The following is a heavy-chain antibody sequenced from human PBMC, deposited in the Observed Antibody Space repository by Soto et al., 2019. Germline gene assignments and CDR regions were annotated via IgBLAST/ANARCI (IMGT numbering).Heavy chain of an antibody. D-gene: IGHD3-16*01. V-gene: IGHV1-46*01. CDR1: GYTFTSYY. J-gene: IGHJ6*02. CDR3: ARGGGMDV. Sequence: ASVKASCKASGYTFTSYYMHWVRQAPGQGLEWMGIIIPSGGSTSYAQKFQGRVTMTRETSTSTVYMELSSLRTGGPAVCYCARGGGMDVWGQGTTVTVSS. CDR2: IIPSGGST.